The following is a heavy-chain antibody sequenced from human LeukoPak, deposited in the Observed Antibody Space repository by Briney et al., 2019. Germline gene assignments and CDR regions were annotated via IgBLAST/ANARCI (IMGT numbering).Heavy chain of an antibody. V-gene: IGHV4-59*01. CDR1: GGSFSGYY. J-gene: IGHJ3*02. Sequence: SETLSLTCAVYGGSFSGYYWSWIRQPPGKGLEWIGYIYYSGSTNYNPSLKSRVTISVDTSKNQFSLKLSSVTAADTAVYYCASFLAREHAFDIWGQGTMVTVSS. CDR2: IYYSGST. D-gene: IGHD3-3*01. CDR3: ASFLAREHAFDI.